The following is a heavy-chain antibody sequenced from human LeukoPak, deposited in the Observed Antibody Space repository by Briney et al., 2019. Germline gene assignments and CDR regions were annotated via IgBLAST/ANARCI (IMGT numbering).Heavy chain of an antibody. CDR2: ISPSSSYI. CDR1: GFTFSSYS. J-gene: IGHJ4*02. D-gene: IGHD5-12*01. Sequence: PGGSLRLSCAASGFTFSSYSMNWVRQAPGKGLEWVSSISPSSSYIYYADSVKGRFTISRDNAKKSLYLQMNSLRAEDTAVYYCARETRGYSGYEFDYWGQGTLVTVSS. CDR3: ARETRGYSGYEFDY. V-gene: IGHV3-21*01.